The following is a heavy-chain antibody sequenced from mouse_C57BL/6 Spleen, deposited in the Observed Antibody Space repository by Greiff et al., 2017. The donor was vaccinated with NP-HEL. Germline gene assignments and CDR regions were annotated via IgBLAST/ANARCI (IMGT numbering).Heavy chain of an antibody. CDR3: ARDRWYFDV. Sequence: VQLKESGPELVKPGASVKISCKASGYSFTGYYMNWVKQSPEKSLEWIGEINPSTGGTTYNQKFKAKATLTVDKSSSTAYMQLKSLTSEDSAVYYCARDRWYFDVWGTGTTVTVSS. V-gene: IGHV1-42*01. CDR1: GYSFTGYY. CDR2: INPSTGGT. J-gene: IGHJ1*03.